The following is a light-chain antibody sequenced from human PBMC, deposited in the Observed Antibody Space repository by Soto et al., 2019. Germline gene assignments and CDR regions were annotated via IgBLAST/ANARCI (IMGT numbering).Light chain of an antibody. CDR3: HQSFSVPYT. CDR2: AAS. CDR1: RSIGTN. J-gene: IGKJ2*01. Sequence: DIQMTQSPSSLSAPVGDRVIITCRASRSIGTNLNWYQQKPGRAPKLLVFAASTLQYGVPSRFSSSGSGTDFTLTISSLQPEDFAIYSCHQSFSVPYTFGEGTRLE. V-gene: IGKV1-39*01.